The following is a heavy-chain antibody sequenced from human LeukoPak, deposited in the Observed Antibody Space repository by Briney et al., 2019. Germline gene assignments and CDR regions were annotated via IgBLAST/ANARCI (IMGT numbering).Heavy chain of an antibody. CDR3: AREDNWGSYY. Sequence: GGSLRLSCAASGFTVSNNYMSWVRQAPGKGLEWVSIIYTAGSTYYADSVKGRFTTSRDNSKNTLYLQMNSLRAEDTAVYYCAREDNWGSYYWGQGTLVTVSS. D-gene: IGHD7-27*01. V-gene: IGHV3-66*01. CDR2: IYTAGST. J-gene: IGHJ4*02. CDR1: GFTVSNNY.